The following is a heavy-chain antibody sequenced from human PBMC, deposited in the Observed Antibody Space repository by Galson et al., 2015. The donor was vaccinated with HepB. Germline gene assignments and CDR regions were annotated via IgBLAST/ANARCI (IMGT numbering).Heavy chain of an antibody. V-gene: IGHV3-23*01. Sequence: SLRLSCAASGFTFRSYAMTWVRQAPGKGLEWVSAIGGSGRSTYYADSVKGRFTISRDNSRNTLYLQMNSLRAEDTAVYYCAKTAVVDYSDSSGSWFDPWGQGTLVTVSS. CDR2: IGGSGRST. D-gene: IGHD3-22*01. CDR3: AKTAVVDYSDSSGSWFDP. J-gene: IGHJ5*02. CDR1: GFTFRSYA.